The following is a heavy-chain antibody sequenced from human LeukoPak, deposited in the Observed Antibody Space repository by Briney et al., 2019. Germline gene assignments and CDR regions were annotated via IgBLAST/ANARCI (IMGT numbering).Heavy chain of an antibody. J-gene: IGHJ4*02. D-gene: IGHD3-22*01. CDR3: ARAYSSGYYADY. V-gene: IGHV4-59*12. CDR1: GGSIKSYY. Sequence: SETLSLTCTVSGGSIKSYYWSWIRQPPGKGLEWIGYVYYSGSTNYNPSLKSRVTISVDKSKNQFSLKLSSVTAADTAVYYCARAYSSGYYADYWGQGTLVTVSS. CDR2: VYYSGST.